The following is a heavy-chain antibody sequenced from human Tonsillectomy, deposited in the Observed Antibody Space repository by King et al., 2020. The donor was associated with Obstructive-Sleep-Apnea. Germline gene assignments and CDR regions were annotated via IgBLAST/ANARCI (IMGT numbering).Heavy chain of an antibody. V-gene: IGHV3-7*03. J-gene: IGHJ6*02. CDR3: VREKEESRGMDV. CDR2: IKQDGSEK. CDR1: GFTLRRYW. Sequence: VQLVESGGGSVQPGGSLRLSCAAPGFTLRRYWMSWVRQAPGKGLEWVANIKQDGSEKNYVDSVKGRFTISRDNVKNSLYLHMNSLRADDTALYYCVREKEESRGMDVWGQGTTVTVSS.